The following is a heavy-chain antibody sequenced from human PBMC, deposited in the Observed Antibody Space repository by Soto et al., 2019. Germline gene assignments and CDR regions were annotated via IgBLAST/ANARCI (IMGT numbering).Heavy chain of an antibody. J-gene: IGHJ4*02. CDR1: GFSLSTSGVG. CDR3: AHGGGDDLGYRSSTSCLYPPGY. Sequence: HITLKESGPPLVRPTQTLTLTCTFPGFSLSTSGVGVGWIRQPPGKALEWLAVIYWNDDKRYSPSLMSRLTITKDTSRNQVVLTMTNMDPVDTATYYCAHGGGDDLGYRSSTSCLYPPGYCGQGTLVTVSS. D-gene: IGHD2-2*01. V-gene: IGHV2-5*01. CDR2: IYWNDDK.